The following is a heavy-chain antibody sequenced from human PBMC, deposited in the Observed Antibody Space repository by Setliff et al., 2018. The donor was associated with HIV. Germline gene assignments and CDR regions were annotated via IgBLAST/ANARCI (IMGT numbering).Heavy chain of an antibody. D-gene: IGHD3-10*01. CDR1: GFTLSSYA. CDR2: ISRSSTYI. Sequence: GGSLSLSCAASGFTLSSYAMNWVRQAPGKGLEWVSSISRSSTYIYYADSVKGRFTISRDNAKNSLYLQMNSLRAEDTAVYYCARDRGGYGSGSYYNAWGPGTLVTVSS. V-gene: IGHV3-21*01. CDR3: ARDRGGYGSGSYYNA. J-gene: IGHJ5*02.